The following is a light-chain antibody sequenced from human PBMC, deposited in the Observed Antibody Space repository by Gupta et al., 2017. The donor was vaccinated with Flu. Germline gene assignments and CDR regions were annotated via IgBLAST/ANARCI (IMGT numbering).Light chain of an antibody. CDR3: GTWVSSMSAWV. CDR1: SSNIGNNF. Sequence: SSSNIGNNFVSWYQQFPGTAPKLLIYQNNKRPSGIPDRFSGSKSGTSATLAITGLQTGDEADYYCGTWVSSMSAWVFGGGTKLTVL. CDR2: QNN. V-gene: IGLV1-51*02. J-gene: IGLJ3*02.